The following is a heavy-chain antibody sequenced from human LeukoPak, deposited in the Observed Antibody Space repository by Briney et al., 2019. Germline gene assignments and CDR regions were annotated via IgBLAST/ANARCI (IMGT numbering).Heavy chain of an antibody. CDR1: DDSITMYY. CDR3: ARLVRGIYDYLDY. J-gene: IGHJ4*02. CDR2: INHCGST. V-gene: IGHV4-34*01. Sequence: SETLSLTCSVSDDSITMYYWTWIRQPPGKGLEWIWEINHCGSTYYNPSLKCRFTLSVYTSKNQFSLKLNSLTAADTAVYYCARLVRGIYDYLDYWGQGTLVTVSS. D-gene: IGHD3-10*01.